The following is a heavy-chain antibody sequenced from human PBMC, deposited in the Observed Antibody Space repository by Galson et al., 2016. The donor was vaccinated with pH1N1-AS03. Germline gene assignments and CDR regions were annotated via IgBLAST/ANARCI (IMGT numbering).Heavy chain of an antibody. J-gene: IGHJ4*02. D-gene: IGHD3-9*01. CDR2: LTTSTGDP. CDR1: GYSFSSYD. CDR3: AKGHMSLSGFWDS. Sequence: SVKVSCKASGYSFSSYDINWVRQAPGQGLECMGWLTTSTGDPTYAQGFTGRFAFSLDTSVSTAYLQIDSLKADDTAVYYCAKGHMSLSGFWDSWGQGTLVTVSS. V-gene: IGHV7-4-1*01.